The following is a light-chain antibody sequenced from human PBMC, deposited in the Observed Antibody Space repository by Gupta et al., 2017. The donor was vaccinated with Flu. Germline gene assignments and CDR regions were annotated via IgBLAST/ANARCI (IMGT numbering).Light chain of an antibody. V-gene: IGKV3-15*01. CDR2: GAS. Sequence: VLTQSPDTLSVSPGERATLSCRASRDINRDLALYQQKPGQAPRLRIHGASTWATGIPARVSCSGFGTEYTFTISSLQSDDFAIEDWHRYNGGQPNTFGPGTTVEI. J-gene: IGKJ3*01. CDR3: HRYNGGQPNT. CDR1: RDINRD.